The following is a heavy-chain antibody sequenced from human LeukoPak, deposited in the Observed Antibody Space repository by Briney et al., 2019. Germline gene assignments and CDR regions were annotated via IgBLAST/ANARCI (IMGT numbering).Heavy chain of an antibody. V-gene: IGHV5-51*01. Sequence: GESLKISCKGSGHSFNTYWIGWVRQMPGKGLECMGIIYPGDSEVRYSPSFQGQVTISADKSISTAYLQWSSLKASDSAMYYCARQVGHWLTHWGQGTLVTVSS. CDR2: IYPGDSEV. D-gene: IGHD6-19*01. CDR3: ARQVGHWLTH. CDR1: GHSFNTYW. J-gene: IGHJ4*02.